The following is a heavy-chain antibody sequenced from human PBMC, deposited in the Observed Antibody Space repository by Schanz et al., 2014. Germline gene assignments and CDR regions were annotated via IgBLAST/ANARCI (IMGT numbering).Heavy chain of an antibody. V-gene: IGHV3-23*01. Sequence: EAQLLESGGTVVQPGGSLRVSCAASGFVFRTFAMYWVRQAPGKGLEWVAASTGSGSKTYYADSVKARFTIAKDKPKNMFFHQRASVAAEAAALYCGGRNNERVLPPPRHDAFDVWGQGTVVTVSS. D-gene: IGHD2-15*01. CDR2: STGSGSKT. J-gene: IGHJ3*01. CDR1: GFVFRTFA. CDR3: GRNNERVLPPPRHDAFDV.